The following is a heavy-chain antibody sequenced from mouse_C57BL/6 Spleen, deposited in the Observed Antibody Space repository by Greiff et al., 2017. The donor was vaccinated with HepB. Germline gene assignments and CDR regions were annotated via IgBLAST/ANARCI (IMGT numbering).Heavy chain of an antibody. Sequence: EVKLVESGGGLVKPGGSLKLSCAASGFTFSDYGMHWVRQAPEKGLEWVAYISSGSSTIYYADTVKGRFTISRDNAKNTLFLQMTSLRSEDTAMYYCAKTSNWDAMDYWGQGTSVTVSS. J-gene: IGHJ4*01. D-gene: IGHD4-1*01. CDR2: ISSGSSTI. V-gene: IGHV5-17*01. CDR3: AKTSNWDAMDY. CDR1: GFTFSDYG.